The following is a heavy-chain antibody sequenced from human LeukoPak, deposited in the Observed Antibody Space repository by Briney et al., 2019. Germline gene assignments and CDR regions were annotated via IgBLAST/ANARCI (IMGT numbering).Heavy chain of an antibody. CDR3: ARGAYDFWNGYHIEGY. Sequence: SVKVSCKASGGTFSSYAISWVRQAPGQGLEWMGGIIPIFGTANYAQKFQGRVTITADESTSTAYMELSSLRSEDTAVYYCARGAYDFWNGYHIEGYWGQGTLVTVSS. CDR1: GGTFSSYA. V-gene: IGHV1-69*13. CDR2: IIPIFGTA. J-gene: IGHJ4*02. D-gene: IGHD3-3*01.